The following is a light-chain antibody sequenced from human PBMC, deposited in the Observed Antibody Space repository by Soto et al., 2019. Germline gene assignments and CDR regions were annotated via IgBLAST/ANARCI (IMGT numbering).Light chain of an antibody. V-gene: IGKV3-11*01. CDR2: DVS. Sequence: EIVLTQSPATLSLSPGERATLSCGASQSVGSYLAWYQQKPGQAPRLLIYDVSNRATGIPARFSGSGSGTDFTLTISSLEPEDLAVYYCQQRNTWPPTFGGGTKVEI. CDR1: QSVGSY. CDR3: QQRNTWPPT. J-gene: IGKJ4*01.